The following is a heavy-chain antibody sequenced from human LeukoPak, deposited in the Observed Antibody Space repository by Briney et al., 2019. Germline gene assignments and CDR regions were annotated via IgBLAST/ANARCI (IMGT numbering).Heavy chain of an antibody. CDR1: GGSISSRSDY. J-gene: IGHJ6*03. V-gene: IGHV4-39*01. CDR3: SRSHDYGGLYFYYYMDV. D-gene: IGHD4-23*01. Sequence: PSETLSLTCTVSGGSISSRSDYWGWIRQTPGKGLEWIGNLDSSGSTYYNPSLKSRVTISVGTSKNQFSLNLRSVTAADTAIYFCSRSHDYGGLYFYYYMDVCGKGTTVTVSS. CDR2: LDSSGST.